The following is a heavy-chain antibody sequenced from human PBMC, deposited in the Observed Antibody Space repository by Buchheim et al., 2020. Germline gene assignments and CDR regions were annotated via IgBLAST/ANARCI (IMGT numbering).Heavy chain of an antibody. Sequence: QVHLVQSGAEVKKSGSSVKVSCKASGGTFSTYALNWVRQAPGQGLEWMGGIIPLFGTPKYAQKFQGRVTITADKSTSTAYMELSSLRSEDTAVYYCARGEYTYGKFTGNGMDVWGQGT. D-gene: IGHD5-18*01. V-gene: IGHV1-69*14. CDR2: IIPLFGTP. CDR1: GGTFSTYA. J-gene: IGHJ6*02. CDR3: ARGEYTYGKFTGNGMDV.